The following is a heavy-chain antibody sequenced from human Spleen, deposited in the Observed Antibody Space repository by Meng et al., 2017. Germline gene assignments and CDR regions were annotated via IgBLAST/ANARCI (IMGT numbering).Heavy chain of an antibody. Sequence: ASVKVSCKASGYTFTAYYMHWVRQAPGPGLEWMGRINTITGGTNYAQKFQGRVRMTKATSISTTYMVLSSLTSHDTAVYFCDRGTSYYWYYGTDFWGQGTMVTVSS. CDR1: GYTFTAYY. CDR3: DRGTSYYWYYGTDF. CDR2: INTITGGT. J-gene: IGHJ6*02. D-gene: IGHD3-16*01. V-gene: IGHV1-2*06.